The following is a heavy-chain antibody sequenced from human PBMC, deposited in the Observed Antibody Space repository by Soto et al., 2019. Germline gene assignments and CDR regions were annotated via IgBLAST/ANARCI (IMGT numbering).Heavy chain of an antibody. V-gene: IGHV4-34*01. Sequence: SETLSLTCAVYVVSFSGYYWTCIRHTPGKWLEWMGEINHSGSTNYSPSLESRVTISVDTSKNQFSLKLNSVTAADTAVYYCARGVALKLLVHWDPSDKYYFESWGHGTLVTVSS. CDR2: INHSGST. CDR1: VVSFSGYY. J-gene: IGHJ4*01. CDR3: ARGVALKLLVHWDPSDKYYFES. D-gene: IGHD1-7*01.